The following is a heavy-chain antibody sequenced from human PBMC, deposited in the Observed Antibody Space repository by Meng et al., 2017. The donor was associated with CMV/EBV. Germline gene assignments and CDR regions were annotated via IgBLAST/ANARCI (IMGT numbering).Heavy chain of an antibody. D-gene: IGHD7-27*01. CDR3: ASTGDSVNWFDP. V-gene: IGHV4-30-4*08. CDR2: IYYSVNT. CDR1: SGSISSGDYY. Sequence: TVSSGSISSGDYYWSWIRQPPGKGLEWIGYIYYSVNTYYNPSLKSRVSISVDTSKNQFSLKVSSVTAADTAVYYCASTGDSVNWFDPWGQGTLVTVSS. J-gene: IGHJ5*02.